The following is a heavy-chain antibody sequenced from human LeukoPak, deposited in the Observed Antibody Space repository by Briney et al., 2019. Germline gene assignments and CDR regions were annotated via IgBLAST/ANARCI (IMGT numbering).Heavy chain of an antibody. J-gene: IGHJ4*02. D-gene: IGHD6-13*01. V-gene: IGHV5-51*01. CDR3: ASSEYSSSWYSYYPLAGPIDY. CDR2: IYPGDSDT. CDR1: GYSFTSYW. Sequence: GESLKISCKGSGYSFTSYWIGWVRQMPGKGLEWMGIIYPGDSDTRYSPSFQAQVTISADKSISTPYLEWSSLKASDTAMYYCASSEYSSSWYSYYPLAGPIDYWGQGTLVTVSS.